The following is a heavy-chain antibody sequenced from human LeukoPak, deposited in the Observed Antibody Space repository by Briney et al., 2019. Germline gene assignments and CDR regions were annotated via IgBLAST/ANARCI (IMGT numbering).Heavy chain of an antibody. CDR1: GFSFRSHW. D-gene: IGHD1-26*01. CDR3: TRDSDFIEGVNFDY. V-gene: IGHV3-7*01. J-gene: IGHJ4*02. CDR2: IKQDGSDK. Sequence: GGSLRLSCAASGFSFRSHWMNWVRQTPEKGLEWVANIKQDGSDKYYVDSVKGRFTISRDNAQNSLYLQMNSLRAEDTAVYYCTRDSDFIEGVNFDYWGQGTLVTVSS.